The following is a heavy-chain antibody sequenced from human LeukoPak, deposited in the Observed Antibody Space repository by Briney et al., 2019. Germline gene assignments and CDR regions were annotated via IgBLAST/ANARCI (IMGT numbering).Heavy chain of an antibody. J-gene: IGHJ4*02. CDR3: ARDTVLLWFGERNGAIDF. Sequence: ASVKVSCKASGYTFTSCGISWVRQAPGQGLEWMGWISAYNGNTNYAQKLQGRVTMTTDTSTSTAYMELRSLRSDDTAVYCCARDTVLLWFGERNGAIDFWGQGTLVTVSS. CDR1: GYTFTSCG. V-gene: IGHV1-18*01. D-gene: IGHD3-10*01. CDR2: ISAYNGNT.